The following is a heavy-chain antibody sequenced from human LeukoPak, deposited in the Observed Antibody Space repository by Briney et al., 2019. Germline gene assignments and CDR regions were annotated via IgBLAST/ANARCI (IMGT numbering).Heavy chain of an antibody. V-gene: IGHV3-11*01. D-gene: IGHD3-3*01. CDR3: ARDRGVVNPFDY. J-gene: IGHJ4*02. Sequence: GGSLRLSCAASGFTFSDYYMSWLRQAPGKGLEWVSYISSSGSSIYYADSVKGRFTISRDNAKNSLYLQMNSLRAEDTAVYYCARDRGVVNPFDYWGQGTLVTVSS. CDR2: ISSSGSSI. CDR1: GFTFSDYY.